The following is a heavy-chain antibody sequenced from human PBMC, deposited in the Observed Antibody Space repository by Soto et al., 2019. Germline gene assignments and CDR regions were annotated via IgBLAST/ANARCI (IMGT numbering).Heavy chain of an antibody. Sequence: QVQLVQSGAEVKKPGASVKVSCKASGYTFTSYDINWVRQATGQGLEWMGWMNPNSGNTGYAQKFQGRVTMTRNTSISTAYMELSSLRAEETAVYYCARARRGYSYGSYYYYGMDVWGQGTTVTVSS. V-gene: IGHV1-8*01. CDR3: ARARRGYSYGSYYYYGMDV. CDR2: MNPNSGNT. CDR1: GYTFTSYD. J-gene: IGHJ6*02. D-gene: IGHD5-18*01.